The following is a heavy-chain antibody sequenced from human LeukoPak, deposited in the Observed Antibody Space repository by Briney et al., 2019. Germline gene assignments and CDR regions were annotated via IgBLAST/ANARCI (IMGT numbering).Heavy chain of an antibody. J-gene: IGHJ5*02. CDR2: ISTSSNTI. D-gene: IGHD3-22*01. Sequence: GGSLRLSCAASGFTFSSYSMNRVRQAPGKGLEWVSYISTSSNTIHYADSVKGRFTISRDNAKNSLYLQMSSLRDEDTAVYYCARDRGTSGYLPWGQGTLVTVSS. V-gene: IGHV3-48*02. CDR3: ARDRGTSGYLP. CDR1: GFTFSSYS.